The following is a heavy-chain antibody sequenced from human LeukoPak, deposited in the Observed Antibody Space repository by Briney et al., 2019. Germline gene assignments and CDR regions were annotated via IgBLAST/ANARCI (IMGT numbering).Heavy chain of an antibody. CDR2: IYSSGST. CDR3: ARQVTVTTPYYFDY. Sequence: SETLSLTCTVSGGSISTNTYYWGWIRQPPGKGLEWIGSIYSSGSTYYNPSLKSRVTISVDTSKSQFSLKLISVTAADTAVYYCARQVTVTTPYYFDYWGQGALVTVSS. J-gene: IGHJ4*02. CDR1: GGSISTNTYY. D-gene: IGHD4-17*01. V-gene: IGHV4-39*01.